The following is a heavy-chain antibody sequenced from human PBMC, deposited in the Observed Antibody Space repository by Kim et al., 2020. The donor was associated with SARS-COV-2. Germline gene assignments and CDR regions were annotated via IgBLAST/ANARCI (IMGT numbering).Heavy chain of an antibody. CDR2: FCNTGST. Sequence: SETLSLTCTVSGGSSSSYCWSWIRQPPGKGLQWIGYFCNTGSTNYNPSLKSRPTISVDTSKSQFSLKLSSVTAADTAVYYCARGRSSSGWFDYWGQGTLV. CDR3: ARGRSSSGWFDY. V-gene: IGHV4-59*01. D-gene: IGHD6-19*01. CDR1: GGSSSSYC. J-gene: IGHJ4*02.